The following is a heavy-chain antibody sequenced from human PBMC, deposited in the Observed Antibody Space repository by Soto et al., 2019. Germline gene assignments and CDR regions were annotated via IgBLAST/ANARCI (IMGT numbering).Heavy chain of an antibody. Sequence: GESLKISCKGSGYSFTSYWMGWVRQRSGKALEGMGIIYPEDPDSSYTPSLESQVTIPADRSCSTAYLQWSSLKAADPTIYYCARTAPRFYGMDVWGQGTTVTV. CDR2: IYPEDPDS. J-gene: IGHJ6*02. CDR3: ARTAPRFYGMDV. D-gene: IGHD3-16*01. V-gene: IGHV5-51*01. CDR1: GYSFTSYW.